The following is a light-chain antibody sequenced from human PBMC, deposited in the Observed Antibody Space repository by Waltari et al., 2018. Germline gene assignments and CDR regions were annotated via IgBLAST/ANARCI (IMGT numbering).Light chain of an antibody. V-gene: IGLV2-14*03. CDR1: RSDVGGYNY. CDR2: GVS. J-gene: IGLJ3*02. Sequence: QSALTQAASVSGSPGHPITISCTGTRSDVGGYNYVSWYQQHPGKAPKLMIYGVSNRPSGVSNRFSGSKSGNTASLTISGLQAEDEADYYCNSYTSTNTRVFGGGTKLTVL. CDR3: NSYTSTNTRV.